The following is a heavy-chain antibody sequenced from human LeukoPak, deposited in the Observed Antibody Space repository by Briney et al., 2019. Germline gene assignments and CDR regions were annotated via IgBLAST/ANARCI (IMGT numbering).Heavy chain of an antibody. CDR3: AKVGGRSWFYFDN. CDR2: ITDDGSDK. V-gene: IGHV3-30*18. D-gene: IGHD6-13*01. Sequence: GGSLRLSCAASGFSFSDYGMDWVRQAPGEGVEWVAVITDDGSDKYYTDSVKGRFSISRDNSKNTLYLQMNSLRPEDTAIYYCAKVGGRSWFYFDNWGQGTVVTVSS. CDR1: GFSFSDYG. J-gene: IGHJ4*02.